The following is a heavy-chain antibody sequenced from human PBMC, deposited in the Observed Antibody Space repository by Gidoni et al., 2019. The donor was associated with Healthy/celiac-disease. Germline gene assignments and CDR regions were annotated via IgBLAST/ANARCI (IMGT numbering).Heavy chain of an antibody. D-gene: IGHD1-26*01. CDR3: ARGSYSLPFDY. J-gene: IGHJ4*02. CDR1: GGSISSGDYY. V-gene: IGHV4-30-4*01. CDR2: IYYSGST. Sequence: QVQLQESGPGLVQPSQTLSLTCTVSGGSISSGDYYWSWIRQPPGQGLVWIGYIYYSGSTYYNPSLKSRVTISVDTSKNQFSLKLSSLTAADTAVYYCARGSYSLPFDYWGQGTLVTVSS.